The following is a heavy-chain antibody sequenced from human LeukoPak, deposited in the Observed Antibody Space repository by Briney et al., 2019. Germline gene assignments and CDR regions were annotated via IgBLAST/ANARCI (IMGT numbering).Heavy chain of an antibody. CDR2: INPNSGGT. Sequence: ASVKVSCKASGYTFTGYYIHWVRQAPGQGLEWMGRINPNSGGTDVAQKFQGRVTLTRDTSITTAYMDLSKLTSDDTAVYYYVTDSGRAAANRWGQGTLVTVSS. CDR3: VTDSGRAAANR. D-gene: IGHD6-13*01. V-gene: IGHV1-2*06. CDR1: GYTFTGYY. J-gene: IGHJ4*02.